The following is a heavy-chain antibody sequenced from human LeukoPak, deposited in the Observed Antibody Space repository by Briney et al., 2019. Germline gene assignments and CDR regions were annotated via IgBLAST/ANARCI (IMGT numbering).Heavy chain of an antibody. CDR2: ISSYNGNT. Sequence: VASVKVSCKASGYTFTSYAITWVRQAPGQGLEWMGWISSYNGNTNYAQKLQGRVTMTTETSTSTAYMELRSLRSEDAAVYYCARYSAVAGTFDLWGRGTLVTVSS. V-gene: IGHV1-18*01. CDR1: GYTFTSYA. J-gene: IGHJ2*01. CDR3: ARYSAVAGTFDL. D-gene: IGHD6-19*01.